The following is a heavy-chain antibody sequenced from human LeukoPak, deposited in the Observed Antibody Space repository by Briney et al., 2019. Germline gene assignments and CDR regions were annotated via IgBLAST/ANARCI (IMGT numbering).Heavy chain of an antibody. J-gene: IGHJ6*02. D-gene: IGHD6-19*01. CDR3: ARPRYSSGWNEGEV. Sequence: GASVKVSCKASGYTFTSYDINWVRQPTGQGLEWMGWMNPNSGNTGYAQKFQGRVTMTRNTSISTAYMELSSLRSEDTAVYYCARPRYSSGWNEGEVWGQGTTVTVSS. CDR1: GYTFTSYD. CDR2: MNPNSGNT. V-gene: IGHV1-8*01.